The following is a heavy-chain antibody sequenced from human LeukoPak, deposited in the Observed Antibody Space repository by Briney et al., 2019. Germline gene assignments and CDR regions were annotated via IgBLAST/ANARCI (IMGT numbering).Heavy chain of an antibody. CDR2: IYHSGST. CDR1: GGSISSSNW. D-gene: IGHD3-3*01. J-gene: IGHJ4*02. CDR3: ARLSLKVLEWSPTKGKETHYFDY. V-gene: IGHV4-4*02. Sequence: PSGTLSLTCAVSGGSISSSNWWSWVRQPPGKGLEWIGEIYHSGSTNYNPSLKSRVTILEDKSKNQFSLKMSSVTAADTAVYYCARLSLKVLEWSPTKGKETHYFDYWGQGTLVTVSS.